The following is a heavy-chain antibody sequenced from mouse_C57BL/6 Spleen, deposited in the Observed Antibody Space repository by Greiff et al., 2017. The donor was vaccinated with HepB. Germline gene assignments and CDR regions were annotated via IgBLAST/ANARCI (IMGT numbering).Heavy chain of an antibody. CDR3: AREDYYGSRD. D-gene: IGHD1-1*01. CDR1: GYAFTNYL. V-gene: IGHV1-54*01. CDR2: INPGSGGT. Sequence: QVQLQQSGAELVRPGTSVKVSCKASGYAFTNYLIEWVKQRPGQGLEWIGVINPGSGGTNYNEKFKGKATLTADKSSSTACMQLSSLTSEDSAVYFCAREDYYGSRDWGQGTTLTVSS. J-gene: IGHJ2*01.